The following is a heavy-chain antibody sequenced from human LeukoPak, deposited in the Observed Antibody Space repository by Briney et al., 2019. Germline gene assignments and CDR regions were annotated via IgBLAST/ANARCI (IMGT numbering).Heavy chain of an antibody. Sequence: PSETLSLTCTVSGGSISSYYWSWIRQPPGKGLEWVSVISAGGGTTYYADSVKGRFTVSRDNSKNTLYLQMSSLRVEDTAVYYCASDMGATCRRCFDNWGQGTRVSVSS. CDR1: GGSISSYY. V-gene: IGHV3-53*01. CDR3: ASDMGATCRRCFDN. D-gene: IGHD1-26*01. CDR2: ISAGGGTT. J-gene: IGHJ4*02.